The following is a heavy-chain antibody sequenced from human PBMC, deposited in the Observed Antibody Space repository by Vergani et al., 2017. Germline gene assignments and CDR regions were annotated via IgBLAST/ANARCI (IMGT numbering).Heavy chain of an antibody. D-gene: IGHD3-22*01. CDR2: IRSKAYGGTT. J-gene: IGHJ4*02. CDR1: GFTFGDYA. V-gene: IGHV3-49*03. CDR3: TRTYYYDSRGPNY. Sequence: EVQLVESGGGLVQPGRSLRLSCTASGFTFGDYAMSWFRQAPGKGLEWVGFIRSKAYGGTTEYAASVKGRFTISRDDSKSIASLQMNSLKTEDTAVYYCTRTYYYDSRGPNYWGQGTLVTVSS.